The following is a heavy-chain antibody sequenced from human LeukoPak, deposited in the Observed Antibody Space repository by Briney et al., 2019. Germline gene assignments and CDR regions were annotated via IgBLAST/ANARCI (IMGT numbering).Heavy chain of an antibody. Sequence: GGSLRLSCAASGFTFSSYGMHWVRQAPGKGLEWVAFIRYDGSNKYYADSVKGRFTVSRDNSKNTLYLQMDSLRVEDTAVYYCAGVNYWNYPFWGQGTLVTVSS. D-gene: IGHD1-7*01. CDR2: IRYDGSNK. CDR1: GFTFSSYG. V-gene: IGHV3-30*02. J-gene: IGHJ4*02. CDR3: AGVNYWNYPF.